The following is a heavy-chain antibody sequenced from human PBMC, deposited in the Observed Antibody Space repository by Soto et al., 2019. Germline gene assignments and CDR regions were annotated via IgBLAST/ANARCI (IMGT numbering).Heavy chain of an antibody. CDR2: ITADNGNT. CDR3: ARVPLEWLPSSGFDY. D-gene: IGHD3-3*01. J-gene: IGHJ4*02. Sequence: QLQLVQSGAEVKKPGASVKVSCKASGYSFTSYGITWVRQAPGQGLEWLGWITADNGNTNYAQKFQGRAAMTTDTSTNTAYMELRSLSSDDTAIYYCARVPLEWLPSSGFDYWGQGALVTVSS. CDR1: GYSFTSYG. V-gene: IGHV1-18*04.